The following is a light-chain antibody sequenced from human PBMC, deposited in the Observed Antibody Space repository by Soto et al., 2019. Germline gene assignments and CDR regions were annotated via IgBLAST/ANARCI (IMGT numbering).Light chain of an antibody. CDR2: GAS. Sequence: EIVMTQSPATLSVSPCETATLSFSASQSISSNLAWYQQIPGQAPRLLIYGASTRATGIPARFSGSGSGTEFTLTISSLQSEDCAIYYCQQYHTWPITFGGGTKVDIK. CDR1: QSISSN. J-gene: IGKJ4*01. V-gene: IGKV3-15*01. CDR3: QQYHTWPIT.